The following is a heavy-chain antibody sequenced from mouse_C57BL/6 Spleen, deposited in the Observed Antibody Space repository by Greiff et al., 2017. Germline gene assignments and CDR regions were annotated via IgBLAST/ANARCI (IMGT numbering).Heavy chain of an antibody. D-gene: IGHD4-1*01. CDR2: ISDGGSYT. V-gene: IGHV5-4*01. J-gene: IGHJ2*01. CDR1: GFTFSSYS. Sequence: EVQGVESGGGLVKPGGSLKLSCAASGFTFSSYSMSWVRQTPGKRLEWVATISDGGSYTYYPDNVKGRFTISRDNANNNLYLQMSHLKSEATAMYYGARDQLTGDFDDRGKAITLTV. CDR3: ARDQLTGDFDD.